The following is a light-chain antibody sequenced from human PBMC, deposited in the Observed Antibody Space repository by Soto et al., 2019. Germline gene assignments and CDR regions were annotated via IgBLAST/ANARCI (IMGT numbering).Light chain of an antibody. J-gene: IGLJ1*01. CDR2: EVT. Sequence: QSVLTQPASVSGSPGQSITISCTGTSSDVGGYSHVAWYQQFPGKTPKLIIYEVTYRPSGVSHRFSASKSGNTASLTISGLQAGDEADYYCISYTGSSTSYVFGTGTKLTVL. CDR1: SSDVGGYSH. V-gene: IGLV2-14*01. CDR3: ISYTGSSTSYV.